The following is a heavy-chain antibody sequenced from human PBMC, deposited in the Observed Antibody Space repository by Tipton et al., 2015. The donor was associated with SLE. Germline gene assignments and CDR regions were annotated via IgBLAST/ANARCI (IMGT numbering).Heavy chain of an antibody. V-gene: IGHV3-30*02. CDR3: AILAAAVVFDH. CDR1: GLSFGRYG. D-gene: IGHD6-13*01. Sequence: SLRLSCAASGLSFGRYGMHWVRQAPGKGLEWVAFIRNDGSYKYYADSVKGRFTDSRDTSKNTLYLQMNSLRADDTAVYYCAILAAAVVFDHWGQGPLVTVSS. CDR2: IRNDGSYK. J-gene: IGHJ4*02.